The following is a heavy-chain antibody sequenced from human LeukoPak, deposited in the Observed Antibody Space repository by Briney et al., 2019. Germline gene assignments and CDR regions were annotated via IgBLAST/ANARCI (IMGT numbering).Heavy chain of an antibody. CDR3: ASGGGGYRQPLDY. V-gene: IGHV4-59*01. CDR1: GGSISTYY. CDR2: IYYSGST. D-gene: IGHD3-22*01. Sequence: SETLSLTCTVSGGSISTYYWSWIRQPPGKGLEWIGYIYYSGSTNYNPSLKSRVTISVDKSKNQFSLKLSSVTPADTAVYYCASGGGGYRQPLDYWGQGTLVTVSS. J-gene: IGHJ4*02.